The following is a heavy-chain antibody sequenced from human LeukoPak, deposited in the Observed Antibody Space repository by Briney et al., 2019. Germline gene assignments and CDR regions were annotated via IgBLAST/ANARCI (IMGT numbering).Heavy chain of an antibody. CDR1: GFTFSSYA. J-gene: IGHJ4*02. Sequence: PGGSLRLSCAASGFTFSSYAMSWVRQAPGKGLEWVSAISGSGGSTYYADSVKGRFTISRDNSKNTLYLQMNSLRAEDTAVYYCAKFPLLWFGESPHYFDYWGQGTLVTVSS. V-gene: IGHV3-23*01. CDR3: AKFPLLWFGESPHYFDY. CDR2: ISGSGGST. D-gene: IGHD3-10*01.